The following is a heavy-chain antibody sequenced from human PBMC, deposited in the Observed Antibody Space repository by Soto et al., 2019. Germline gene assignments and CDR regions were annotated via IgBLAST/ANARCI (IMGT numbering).Heavy chain of an antibody. CDR3: ARDQGYCTNGVCYDNWFDP. CDR2: IYHSGST. Sequence: PSETLSLTCAVSGGSISSGGYSWSWIRQPPGKGLEWIGYIYHSGSTYYNPSLKSRVTISVDRSKNQFSLKLSSVTAADTAVYYCARDQGYCTNGVCYDNWFDPWGQGTLVTVSS. V-gene: IGHV4-30-2*01. D-gene: IGHD2-8*01. CDR1: GGSISSGGYS. J-gene: IGHJ5*02.